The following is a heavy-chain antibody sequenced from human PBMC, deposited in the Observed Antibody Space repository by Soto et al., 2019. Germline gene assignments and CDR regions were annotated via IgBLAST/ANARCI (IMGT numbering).Heavy chain of an antibody. CDR3: ARDLGGKNDY. Sequence: ASVKVSCKASGGTFSSYAISWVRQAHGQGLEWMGIINPSGGSTSYAQKFQGRVTMTRDTSTSTVYMELSSLRSGDTAVYYCARDLGGKNDYWGQGTLVTVSS. D-gene: IGHD2-15*01. V-gene: IGHV1-46*03. CDR2: INPSGGST. CDR1: GGTFSSYA. J-gene: IGHJ4*02.